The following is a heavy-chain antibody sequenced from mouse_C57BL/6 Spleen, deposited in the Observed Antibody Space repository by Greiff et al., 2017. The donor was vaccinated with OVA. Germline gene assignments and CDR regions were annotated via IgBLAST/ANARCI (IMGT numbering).Heavy chain of an antibody. J-gene: IGHJ4*01. V-gene: IGHV14-2*01. Sequence: VQLQQSGAELVKPGASVQLSCTASGFNIKDYYMHWVKQRTEQGLAWIGRIDPEDGGTKYAPKFPGKATITADTSSNTAYLQHSSLTSEDTAVYYCARGHYYGNYAMDYWGQGTSVTVSS. CDR1: GFNIKDYY. CDR2: IDPEDGGT. D-gene: IGHD1-1*01. CDR3: ARGHYYGNYAMDY.